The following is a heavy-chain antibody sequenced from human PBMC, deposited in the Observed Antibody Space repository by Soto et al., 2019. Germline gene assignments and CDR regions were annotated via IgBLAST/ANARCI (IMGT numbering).Heavy chain of an antibody. D-gene: IGHD2-8*02. J-gene: IGHJ4*02. CDR1: GDSITSSSYY. Sequence: SETLSLTCNVSGDSITSSSYYWGWIRQPPGKGLECIGNIYYDGNTYYNPSLKSRVTISLDTSKNQFSLTLISVTAADTAVYYCARDKITGLFDYWGQGTLVTVS. CDR3: ARDKITGLFDY. V-gene: IGHV4-39*02. CDR2: IYYDGNT.